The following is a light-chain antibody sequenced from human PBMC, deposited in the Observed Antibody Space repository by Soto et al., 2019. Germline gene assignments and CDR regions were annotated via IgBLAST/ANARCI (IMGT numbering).Light chain of an antibody. CDR1: QSISSY. J-gene: IGKJ1*01. CDR3: QHYNSYSEA. Sequence: DIQMTQSPSSLSASVGDRVTITCRASQSISSYLNWYQQKPGKAPKLLIYDASSLQSGVPSRFSGSGSGTEFTLTISSLQPDDFATYYCQHYNSYSEACGQGTKVDI. CDR2: DAS. V-gene: IGKV1-5*01.